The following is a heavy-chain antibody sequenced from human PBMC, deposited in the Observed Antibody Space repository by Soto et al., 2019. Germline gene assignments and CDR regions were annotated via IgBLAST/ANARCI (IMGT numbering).Heavy chain of an antibody. D-gene: IGHD5-18*01. CDR1: GYTFTSYG. V-gene: IGHV1-18*01. Sequence: QVQLVQSGAEVKKPGASVKVSCKASGYTFTSYGISWVRQAPGQGLEWMGWINAYNGNTNYAQKPQXXVTMTPDTSTSTAYMELRSLRFDDTAVYYCARDVGYGLIDYWGQGTLVTVSS. CDR2: INAYNGNT. CDR3: ARDVGYGLIDY. J-gene: IGHJ4*02.